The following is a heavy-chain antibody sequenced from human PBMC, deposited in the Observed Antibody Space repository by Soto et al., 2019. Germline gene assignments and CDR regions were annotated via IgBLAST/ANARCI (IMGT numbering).Heavy chain of an antibody. D-gene: IGHD4-17*01. V-gene: IGHV1-69*06. Sequence: QGQLVQSGAEVKRPGSSVKVSCKASGGTFSNYAINWVRQAPGQGLEWMGGSIPIFGTPNYAQKFHGRVTITADRSTSTAYMELSNLRSEDTAVYFCARDPDYGGNSGLGLVDYWGQGTLVTVSS. CDR2: SIPIFGTP. CDR1: GGTFSNYA. CDR3: ARDPDYGGNSGLGLVDY. J-gene: IGHJ4*02.